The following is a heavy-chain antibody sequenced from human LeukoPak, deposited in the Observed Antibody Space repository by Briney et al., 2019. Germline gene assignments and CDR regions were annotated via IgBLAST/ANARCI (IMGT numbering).Heavy chain of an antibody. J-gene: IGHJ4*02. CDR2: IYSGSST. CDR1: GFTVSSNY. V-gene: IGHV3-66*01. D-gene: IGHD3-16*01. Sequence: QTGGSLRLSCAASGFTVSSNYMSWVRQAPGKGREGVSVIYSGSSTYYADSVKGRFTISRDNSKNTLYLQMNSLRAEDTAVYYCARGYEIVFPLGHWGQGTLVTVSS. CDR3: ARGYEIVFPLGH.